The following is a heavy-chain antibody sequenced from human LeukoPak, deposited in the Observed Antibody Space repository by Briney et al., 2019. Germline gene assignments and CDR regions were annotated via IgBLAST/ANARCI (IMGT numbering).Heavy chain of an antibody. Sequence: GVLRLSCAASGFTLRNFYISWVRQAPGKGLGWVSVIYSGGSTYYADSVKGRFTISRDNSKNTLYLQMNSLRAEDTAVYYCAGVGATRYYYYGMDVWGQGTTVTVSS. J-gene: IGHJ6*02. CDR1: GFTLRNFY. D-gene: IGHD1-26*01. CDR2: IYSGGST. CDR3: AGVGATRYYYYGMDV. V-gene: IGHV3-53*01.